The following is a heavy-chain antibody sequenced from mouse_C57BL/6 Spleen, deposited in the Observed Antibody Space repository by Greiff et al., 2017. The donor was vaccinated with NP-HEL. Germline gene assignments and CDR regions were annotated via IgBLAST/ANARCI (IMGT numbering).Heavy chain of an antibody. CDR2: IYPGSGHT. CDR3: ARPAYYGSSYVYFDV. J-gene: IGHJ1*03. V-gene: IGHV1-76*01. CDR1: GYTFTDYY. D-gene: IGHD1-1*01. Sequence: QVQLKQSGAELVRPGASVKLSCKASGYTFTDYYINWVKQRPGQGLEWIARIYPGSGHTYYNEKFKGKATLTAEKSSSTAYMQLSSLTSEDSAVYVCARPAYYGSSYVYFDVWGTGTTVTVAS.